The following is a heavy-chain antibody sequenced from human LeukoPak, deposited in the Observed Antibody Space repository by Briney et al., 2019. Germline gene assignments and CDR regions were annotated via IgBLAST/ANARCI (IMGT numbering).Heavy chain of an antibody. V-gene: IGHV3-7*01. J-gene: IGHJ4*02. CDR2: IKHDGSKK. CDR3: ISIVKGVFEYYFDT. D-gene: IGHD2-21*01. CDR1: GFTFSSYC. Sequence: GGSLRLSCAASGFTFSSYCMSWVRQAPGKGLEWVANIKHDGSKKYYADSVKGRFTISRDNAKNTLYLQMNSLRAEDTAVYYCISIVKGVFEYYFDTCGEGELVTVSS.